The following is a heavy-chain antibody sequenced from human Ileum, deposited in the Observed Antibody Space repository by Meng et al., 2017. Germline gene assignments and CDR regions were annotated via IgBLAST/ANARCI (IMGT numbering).Heavy chain of an antibody. Sequence: GGSLRLSCAASGFSFSDTWMSWVRQAPGKGLEWVGRIKSKTTGGTADYGAPVKDRFTISRDDSTNTLYLQMNSLTTEDTGVYYCVSTHSSDSSGKYWGQGTLVTVSS. CDR2: IKSKTTGGTA. D-gene: IGHD3-22*01. CDR3: VSTHSSDSSGKY. J-gene: IGHJ4*02. V-gene: IGHV3-15*01. CDR1: GFSFSDTW.